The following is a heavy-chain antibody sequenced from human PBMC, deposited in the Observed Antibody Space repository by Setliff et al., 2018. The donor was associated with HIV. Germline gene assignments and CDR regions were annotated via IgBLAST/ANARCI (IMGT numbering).Heavy chain of an antibody. CDR2: ISPHNGNT. D-gene: IGHD1-1*01. CDR1: GYIFTNQY. CDR3: AKGYTWSVVGALYV. Sequence: ASVKVSCKASGYIFTNQYITWVRQAPGQGLEWMGWISPHNGNTKYGEKFQARVTMTADTSTTAAYMELRSLTSDDTAMYYCAKGYTWSVVGALYVWGQGTRVTVSS. J-gene: IGHJ3*01. V-gene: IGHV1-18*01.